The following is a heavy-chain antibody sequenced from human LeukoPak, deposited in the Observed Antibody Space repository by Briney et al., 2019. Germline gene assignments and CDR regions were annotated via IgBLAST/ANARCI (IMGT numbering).Heavy chain of an antibody. CDR1: GFTFSSSV. D-gene: IGHD3-22*01. Sequence: PGGSLRLSCVASGFTFSSSVLSWVRQAPGKGLEWVSTISGFSGNTYYADSVKGRFTISRDNSKNTLYLQMNSLRAEDTAVYYCAKRPSYDSSRLYYFDYWGQGTLVTVSS. CDR3: AKRPSYDSSRLYYFDY. CDR2: ISGFSGNT. J-gene: IGHJ4*02. V-gene: IGHV3-23*01.